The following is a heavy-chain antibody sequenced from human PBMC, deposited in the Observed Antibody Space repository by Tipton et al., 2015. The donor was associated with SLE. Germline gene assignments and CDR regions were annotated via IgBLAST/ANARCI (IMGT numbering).Heavy chain of an antibody. Sequence: SLRLSCAASGFTFSSYEMNWVRQAPGKGLEWVSYISSSGSTIYYADSVKGRFTISRDNAKNSLYLQMNSLRAEDTAVYYCARGRSSWSRDAFDIWGQGTMVTVSS. D-gene: IGHD6-13*01. J-gene: IGHJ3*02. CDR3: ARGRSSWSRDAFDI. CDR1: GFTFSSYE. V-gene: IGHV3-48*03. CDR2: ISSSGSTI.